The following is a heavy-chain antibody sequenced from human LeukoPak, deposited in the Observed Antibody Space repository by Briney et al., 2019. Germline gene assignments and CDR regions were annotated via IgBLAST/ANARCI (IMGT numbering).Heavy chain of an antibody. CDR1: GYSISSAYY. Sequence: SETLSLTCTVSGYSISSAYYWGWIRQPPGKGLEWIGSIYHSGSTYYNPSLKSRVTISVDKSKNQFSLKLSSVTAADTAVYYCAVSVAYCGGDCYSISYWGQGTLVTVSS. CDR3: AVSVAYCGGDCYSISY. D-gene: IGHD2-21*02. CDR2: IYHSGST. V-gene: IGHV4-38-2*02. J-gene: IGHJ4*02.